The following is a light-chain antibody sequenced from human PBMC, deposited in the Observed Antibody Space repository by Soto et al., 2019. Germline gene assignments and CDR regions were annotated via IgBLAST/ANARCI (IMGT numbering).Light chain of an antibody. Sequence: DIQMTQSPSSLSASVGDRVTITCRASQNINNYLNWYQQKPGKTPNLLIYGASSLQSGVPSRFSGSGSGTDFTLTISSLQPEDFAAYYCQQSYSSLPLTFGQGTRLEIK. CDR2: GAS. CDR1: QNINNY. V-gene: IGKV1-39*01. J-gene: IGKJ2*01. CDR3: QQSYSSLPLT.